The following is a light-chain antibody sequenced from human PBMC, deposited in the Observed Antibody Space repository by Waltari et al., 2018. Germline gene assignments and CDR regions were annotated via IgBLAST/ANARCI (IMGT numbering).Light chain of an antibody. CDR3: CSYVDTTSWL. V-gene: IGLV2-23*02. CDR1: SSDIGNYNF. Sequence: QSALTQPASVSGSPGQSITISCTGTSSDIGNYNFVSWYQHPPGQAPTLVIYDVSARPSGVSNRFSGSKSGNTSSLTISGLQPEDEADYYCCSYVDTTSWLFGGGTKLTVL. CDR2: DVS. J-gene: IGLJ3*02.